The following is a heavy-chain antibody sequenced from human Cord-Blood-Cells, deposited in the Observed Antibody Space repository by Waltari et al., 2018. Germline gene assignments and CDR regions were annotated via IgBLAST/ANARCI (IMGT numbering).Heavy chain of an antibody. V-gene: IGHV4-59*01. CDR1: GGSISSYY. J-gene: IGHJ4*02. CDR2: IYYSGST. Sequence: QVQLQESGPGLVKPSETLSLTCTVSGGSISSYYWSWIRQPPGKGLVWIGYIYYSGSTNYNPSLKSRVTISVDTSKNQFSLKLSSVTAADTAVYYCARVGRSLAARLFDYWGQGTLVTVYS. CDR3: ARVGRSLAARLFDY. D-gene: IGHD6-6*01.